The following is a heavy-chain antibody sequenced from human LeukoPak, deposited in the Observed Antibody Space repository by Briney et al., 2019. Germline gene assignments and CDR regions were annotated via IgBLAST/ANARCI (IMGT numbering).Heavy chain of an antibody. CDR1: GFTFSSSS. CDR2: VSAGYIT. D-gene: IGHD6-13*01. CDR3: AKGAGSSAFDI. Sequence: GGSLRLSCGASGFTFSSSSMIWVRQAPGKVLEWVSSVSAGYITYYADSVKGRFTISRDNSQNTLYLQMKSLRAEDTAIYYCAKGAGSSAFDIWGQGTMVTVSS. J-gene: IGHJ3*02. V-gene: IGHV3-23*01.